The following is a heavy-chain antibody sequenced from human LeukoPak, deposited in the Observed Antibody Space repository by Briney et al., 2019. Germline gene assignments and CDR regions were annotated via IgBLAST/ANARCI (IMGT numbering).Heavy chain of an antibody. D-gene: IGHD3-10*01. CDR2: ISYTGTYI. CDR1: AFSLSAYN. V-gene: IGHV3-21*03. J-gene: IGHJ4*02. Sequence: GRSPRLSCAASAFSLSAYNMNWVRQAPGKGLEWVSSISYTGTYIYYADSVKGRFTISRDNAQNSLYLQMNSLKTEDTAVYYCTTAGQEVRGVYHYWGQGTLVTVSS. CDR3: TTAGQEVRGVYHY.